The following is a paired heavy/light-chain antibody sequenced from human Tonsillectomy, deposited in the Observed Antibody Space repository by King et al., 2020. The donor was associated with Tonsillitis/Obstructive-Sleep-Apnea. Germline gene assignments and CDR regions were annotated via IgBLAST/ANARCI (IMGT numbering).Light chain of an antibody. J-gene: IGKJ1*01. Sequence: DIVMTQSPESLALSLGERATINCKSSQSVLYTSNYKNYLAWYRQKPGQPPKLLIYWASTRAFGVPDRFSGSGSGTDFTLTISSLQAEDAAVYYCQQYYTTPWTFGQGTKVEIK. CDR3: QQYYTTPWT. CDR2: WAS. CDR1: QSVLYTSNYKNY. V-gene: IGKV4-1*01.
Heavy chain of an antibody. CDR3: AREAGSGSYYPLDY. CDR1: GYTFTYYT. CDR2: ISPYNGDT. D-gene: IGHD3-10*01. V-gene: IGHV1-18*01. J-gene: IGHJ4*02. Sequence: QVQLVQSGAELRKPGASVKVSCKTSGYTFTYYTISWVRQAPGQGLEWMGFISPYNGDTNYTQGLKDRFSMTTDTSTNTAYMELRSLRSDDTAIYYCAREAGSGSYYPLDYWGQGTLVTVSS.